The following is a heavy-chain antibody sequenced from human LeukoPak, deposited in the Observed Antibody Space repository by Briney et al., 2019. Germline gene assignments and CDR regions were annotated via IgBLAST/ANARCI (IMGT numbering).Heavy chain of an antibody. CDR1: GFIFSACA. V-gene: IGHV3-21*01. Sequence: PGGSLRLSCAASGFIFSACAMNWVRQAPEKGLEWVSSITSTSSYRYYADSVKGRFTISRDNAKSSLYLQMNSLRGEDTAVYYCARGLKDDYHLDYWGQGTLVTVSS. CDR2: ITSTSSYR. CDR3: ARGLKDDYHLDY. J-gene: IGHJ4*02. D-gene: IGHD5-24*01.